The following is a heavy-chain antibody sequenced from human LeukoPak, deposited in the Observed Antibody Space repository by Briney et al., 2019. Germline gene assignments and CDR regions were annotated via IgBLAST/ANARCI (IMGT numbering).Heavy chain of an antibody. J-gene: IGHJ5*02. Sequence: SETLSLTCTVSGGSISSYYWSWIRQPPGKGLEWIGYIYASGSTNYNPSLKSRVTISVDTSKNQFSLKLSSVTAADTAVYYCARVGISPSWFDPLGQGTLVTVSS. V-gene: IGHV4-59*01. D-gene: IGHD6-13*01. CDR2: IYASGST. CDR3: ARVGISPSWFDP. CDR1: GGSISSYY.